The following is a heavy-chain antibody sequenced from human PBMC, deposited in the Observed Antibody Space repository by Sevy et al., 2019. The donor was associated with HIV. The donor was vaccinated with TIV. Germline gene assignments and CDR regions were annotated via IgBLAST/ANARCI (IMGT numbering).Heavy chain of an antibody. Sequence: GSLRLSCAASGFTVSSNYMSWVRQAPGKGLEWVSVIYSGGSTYYADSVKGRFTISRDNSKNTLYLQMNSLRAEDTAVYYCARVNYYDSSGYPYWGQGTLVTVSS. CDR2: IYSGGST. D-gene: IGHD3-22*01. V-gene: IGHV3-66*01. CDR1: GFTVSSNY. J-gene: IGHJ4*02. CDR3: ARVNYYDSSGYPY.